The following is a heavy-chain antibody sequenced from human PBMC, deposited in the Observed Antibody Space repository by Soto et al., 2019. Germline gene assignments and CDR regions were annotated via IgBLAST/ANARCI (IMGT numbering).Heavy chain of an antibody. D-gene: IGHD2-2*01. Sequence: QVQLQESGPGLVTTSQTLSLTCTVSGGSLKSGGYYWSWLRQHPGRRLEWIGYIHYTGRTYYNPSLESRVTFSVDTSKNQFSLKRSSVTAADTAVYYCTRDVTSNHNCIDLWSHGTLVTVPS. CDR1: GGSLKSGGYY. CDR2: IHYTGRT. J-gene: IGHJ5*02. V-gene: IGHV4-31*02. CDR3: TRDVTSNHNCIDL.